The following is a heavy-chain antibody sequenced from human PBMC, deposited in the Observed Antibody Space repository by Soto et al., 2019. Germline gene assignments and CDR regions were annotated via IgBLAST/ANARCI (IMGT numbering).Heavy chain of an antibody. J-gene: IGHJ2*01. CDR3: LFFVQAEDCIRGSVPVSAFLRNRSSDL. CDR2: IYFSGST. Sequence: KELECIGYIYFSGSTNYIPSLKSRVTISVDTSKNQFSVKLSSVTAADTAVYYCLFFVQAEDCIRGSVPVSAFLRNRSSDL. V-gene: IGHV4-59*01. D-gene: IGHD2-21*02.